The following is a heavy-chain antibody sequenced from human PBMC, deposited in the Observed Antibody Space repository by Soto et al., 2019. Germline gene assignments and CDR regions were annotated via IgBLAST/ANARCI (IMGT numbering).Heavy chain of an antibody. CDR2: IYYSGST. D-gene: IGHD3-10*01. V-gene: IGHV4-59*08. Sequence: SETLSLTCTVSGGSISSYYWSWIRQPPGKGLEWIGYIYYSGSTNYNPSLKSRVTISVDTSKNQFSLKLSSVTAADTAVYYCASFSKSGPGEEYFQHWGQGTLVTVS. CDR1: GGSISSYY. CDR3: ASFSKSGPGEEYFQH. J-gene: IGHJ1*01.